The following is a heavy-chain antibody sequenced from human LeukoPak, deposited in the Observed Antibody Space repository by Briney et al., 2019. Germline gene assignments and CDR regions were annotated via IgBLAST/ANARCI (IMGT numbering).Heavy chain of an antibody. J-gene: IGHJ5*02. D-gene: IGHD3-10*01. CDR2: IYPGDSIT. V-gene: IGHV5-51*01. CDR1: GYNFARYW. Sequence: GESLKISCKGSGYNFARYWIVWVRQMPGEGLEWMGIIYPGDSITIYSPSFQGQVTIPADKSISTAFLQWSSLKASDTAMYYCPRSLMVRGVIRGFDPWGQGTLVTVSS. CDR3: PRSLMVRGVIRGFDP.